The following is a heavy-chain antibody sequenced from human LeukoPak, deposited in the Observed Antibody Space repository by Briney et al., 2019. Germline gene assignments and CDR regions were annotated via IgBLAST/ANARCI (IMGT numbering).Heavy chain of an antibody. J-gene: IGHJ4*02. CDR2: INPNSGGT. V-gene: IGHV1-2*02. CDR1: GYTFTGYY. Sequence: ASVKVSSKASGYTFTGYYMHWVRQATGQGLEWMGWINPNSGGTNYAQKFQGRVTMTRDTSISTAYMELSRLRSDDTAVYYCARVEAAGEQEFDYWGQGTLVTVSS. CDR3: ARVEAAGEQEFDY. D-gene: IGHD6-13*01.